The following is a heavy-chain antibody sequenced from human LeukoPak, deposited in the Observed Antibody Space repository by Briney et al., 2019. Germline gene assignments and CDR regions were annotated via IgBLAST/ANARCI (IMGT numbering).Heavy chain of an antibody. Sequence: SETLSLTRTVSGGSISSSSYYWGWMRQPPGKGLEWIGSIYYSGSTYYNPSLKSRVTISVDTSKNQFSLKLSSVTAADTAVYYCARASIAGNWFDPWGQGTLVTVSS. CDR2: IYYSGST. V-gene: IGHV4-39*01. CDR1: GGSISSSSYY. J-gene: IGHJ5*02. D-gene: IGHD6-6*01. CDR3: ARASIAGNWFDP.